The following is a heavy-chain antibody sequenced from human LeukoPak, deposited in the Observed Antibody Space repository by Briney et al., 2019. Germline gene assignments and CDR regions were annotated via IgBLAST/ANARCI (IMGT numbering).Heavy chain of an antibody. CDR3: ARAGRLNYYDSSGYSQDDY. J-gene: IGHJ4*02. D-gene: IGHD3-22*01. Sequence: SETLSLTCAVYGGSFSGYYWSWIRQPPGKGLEWIGEINHSGSTNYNPSLKSRVTISVDTSKNQFSLKLSSVTAADTAVYYCARAGRLNYYDSSGYSQDDYWGQGTLVTVSS. CDR1: GGSFSGYY. V-gene: IGHV4-34*01. CDR2: INHSGST.